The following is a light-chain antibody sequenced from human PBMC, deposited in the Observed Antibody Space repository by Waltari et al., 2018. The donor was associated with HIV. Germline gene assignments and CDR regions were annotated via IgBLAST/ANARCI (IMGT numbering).Light chain of an antibody. J-gene: IGKJ2*01. Sequence: DIQMTQSPSSLTASVGDRVTITCRASQSISTYVNWYQQKLGKAPKFLIYTASSLQSGVSSRFSASGSGTDFTLTINSLQPEDFATYYCQQSYITPYTFGQGTKLEIK. CDR2: TAS. V-gene: IGKV1-39*01. CDR3: QQSYITPYT. CDR1: QSISTY.